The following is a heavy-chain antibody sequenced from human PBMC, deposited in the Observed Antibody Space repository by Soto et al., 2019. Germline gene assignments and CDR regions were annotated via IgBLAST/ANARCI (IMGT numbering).Heavy chain of an antibody. CDR2: IYYSEST. Sequence: SETLSLTCTVSGGSISSYYWSWIRQPPGKGLEWIGYIYYSESTNYNPSLKSRVTISVDTSKNQFSLKLSSVTAADTAVYYCMLGSGWKDFDYWGQGTLVTVSS. J-gene: IGHJ4*02. V-gene: IGHV4-59*01. D-gene: IGHD3-22*01. CDR3: MLGSGWKDFDY. CDR1: GGSISSYY.